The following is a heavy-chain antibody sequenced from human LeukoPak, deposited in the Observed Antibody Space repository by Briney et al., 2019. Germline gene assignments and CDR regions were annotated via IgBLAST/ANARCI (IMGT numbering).Heavy chain of an antibody. Sequence: GGSLRLSCAASGFTFSSYSMNWVRQAPGKGLEWVSSISSSSSYIYYADSAKGRFTISRDNAKNSLYLQMNSLRAEDTAVYYCARDPKKTESTIFGVAPDAFDIWGQGTMVTVSS. CDR3: ARDPKKTESTIFGVAPDAFDI. CDR2: ISSSSSYI. J-gene: IGHJ3*02. CDR1: GFTFSSYS. V-gene: IGHV3-21*01. D-gene: IGHD3-3*01.